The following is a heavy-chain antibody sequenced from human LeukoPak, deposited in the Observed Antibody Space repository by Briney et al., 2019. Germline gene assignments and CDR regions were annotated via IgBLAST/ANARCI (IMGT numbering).Heavy chain of an antibody. V-gene: IGHV3-30*18. CDR3: AKGLVVVVAATPRHLYYMDV. J-gene: IGHJ6*03. CDR1: GFNFSTYG. D-gene: IGHD2-15*01. CDR2: ISFDGSNK. Sequence: GGSLRLSCVVSGFNFSTYGMHWVRQAPGKGPEWLAVISFDGSNKFYAGSVKGRFTISRDNSKNTLSLQMSSLRPEDTAVYYCAKGLVVVVAATPRHLYYMDVWGKGTTVTVSS.